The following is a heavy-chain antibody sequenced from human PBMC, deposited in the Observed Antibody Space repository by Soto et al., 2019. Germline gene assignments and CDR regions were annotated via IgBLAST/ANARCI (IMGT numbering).Heavy chain of an antibody. D-gene: IGHD3-9*01. J-gene: IGHJ4*02. CDR3: ARDLTYDTLTGYYAQFFDF. CDR1: GFTFSDYY. CDR2: ISTTTYT. Sequence: PGGSLRLSCAASGFTFSDYYMTWIRQTPGKGLEWVSSISTTTYTNYADSVKGRFTISRDNAKNSLYLQMNSLGAEDTAVYYCARDLTYDTLTGYYAQFFDFWGQGALVTVSS. V-gene: IGHV3-11*05.